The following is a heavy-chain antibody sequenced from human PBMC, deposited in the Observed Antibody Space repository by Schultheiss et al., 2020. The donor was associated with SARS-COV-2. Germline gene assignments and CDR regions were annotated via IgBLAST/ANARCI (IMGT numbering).Heavy chain of an antibody. CDR2: ISYDGSNK. V-gene: IGHV3-30-3*01. CDR1: GFTFSSYA. Sequence: GESLKISCAASGFTFSSYAMHWVRQAPGKGLEWVAVISYDGSNKYYADSVKGRFTISRDNSKNTLYLQMNSLRAEDTAVYYCASNYPYVDYWGQGTLVTVSS. D-gene: IGHD5-24*01. J-gene: IGHJ4*02. CDR3: ASNYPYVDY.